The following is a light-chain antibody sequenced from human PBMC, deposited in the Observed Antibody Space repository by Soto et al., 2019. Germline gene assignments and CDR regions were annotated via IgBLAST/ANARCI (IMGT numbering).Light chain of an antibody. CDR1: SSAVGSYNL. V-gene: IGLV2-23*02. J-gene: IGLJ1*01. CDR3: CSYAGSSTYV. CDR2: EVS. Sequence: QSALTQPASVSGSPGQSITISCTGTSSAVGSYNLVSWYQQHPGKAPKLMIYEVSKRPSGVSNRFSGSKSGNTASLTISGLQAEDEADYYCCSYAGSSTYVFGTGTKLTVL.